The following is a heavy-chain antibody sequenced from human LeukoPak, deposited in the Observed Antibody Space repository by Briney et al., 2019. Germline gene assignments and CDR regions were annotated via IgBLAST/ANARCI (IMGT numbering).Heavy chain of an antibody. CDR3: VRDRGRDNSYGLDC. CDR1: GFTFSRSA. J-gene: IGHJ4*02. V-gene: IGHV3-30*04. Sequence: GGSLRLSCDAAGFTFSRSAMHWVRQAPGKGLEWVAFISYSGNKINYADSVKGRFTISRDNSKNTVYVQMDSLRPDATALYYWVRDRGRDNSYGLDCWGQGTLVIVSS. CDR2: ISYSGNKI. D-gene: IGHD5-18*01.